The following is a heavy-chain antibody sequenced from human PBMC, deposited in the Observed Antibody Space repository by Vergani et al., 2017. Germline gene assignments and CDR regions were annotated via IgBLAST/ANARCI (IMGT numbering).Heavy chain of an antibody. V-gene: IGHV1-8*01. CDR3: ARGRLYSGSWATGYGMDV. CDR1: GYSFSSYD. CDR2: MNPNSGTT. D-gene: IGHD1-26*01. Sequence: QVQLVQSGAEVKKPGASVKVSCRASGYSFSSYDISWVRQATGQGLEWMGWMNPNSGTTGYAQKFQGRVTMTRNTPINTAYMELRRLSFEDAAVYYCARGRLYSGSWATGYGMDVWGQGTTVTVSS. J-gene: IGHJ6*02.